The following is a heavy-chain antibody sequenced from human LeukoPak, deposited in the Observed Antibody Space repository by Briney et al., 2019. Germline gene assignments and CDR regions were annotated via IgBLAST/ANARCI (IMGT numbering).Heavy chain of an antibody. V-gene: IGHV3-48*01. J-gene: IGHJ4*02. CDR2: ISSSSSTI. CDR1: GFTFSSYS. CDR3: ARESAAAGRYYFDY. Sequence: GGSLRLSCAASGFTFSSYSMNWVRQAPGKGPEWVSYISSSSSTIYYADSVKGRFTISRDNAKNSLYLQMNSLRAEDTAVYYCARESAAAGRYYFDYWGQGTLVTVSS. D-gene: IGHD6-13*01.